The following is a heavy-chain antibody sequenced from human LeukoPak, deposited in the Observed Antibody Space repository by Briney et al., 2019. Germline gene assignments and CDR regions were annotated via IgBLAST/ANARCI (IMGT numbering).Heavy chain of an antibody. Sequence: GASVKVSCKASGYTFTSYGISWVRQAPGQGLEWMGWISAYNGNTTYAQRLQGRVTMTTDTSTSTAYMELRSLRSDDTAVYYCARGGPYTMIVVVTAEYFQHWGQGTLVTVSS. J-gene: IGHJ1*01. D-gene: IGHD3-22*01. CDR3: ARGGPYTMIVVVTAEYFQH. CDR2: ISAYNGNT. V-gene: IGHV1-18*01. CDR1: GYTFTSYG.